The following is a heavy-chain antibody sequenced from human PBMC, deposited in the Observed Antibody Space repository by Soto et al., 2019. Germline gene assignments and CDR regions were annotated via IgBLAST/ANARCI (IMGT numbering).Heavy chain of an antibody. V-gene: IGHV3-23*01. CDR3: ASRSSGWYFDY. CDR2: ISGSGGST. J-gene: IGHJ4*02. CDR1: GFSFSSYA. Sequence: EVQLLESGGGLVQPGGSLRLSCAASGFSFSSYAMNWVRQAPGKGLEWVSVISGSGGSTYYADSAKGRFTISRDNSKNTLYLQMISLRAEDTAVYYCASRSSGWYFDYWGQGTLVTVSS. D-gene: IGHD6-19*01.